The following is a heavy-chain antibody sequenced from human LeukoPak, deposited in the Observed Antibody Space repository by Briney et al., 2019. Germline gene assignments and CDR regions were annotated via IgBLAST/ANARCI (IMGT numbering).Heavy chain of an antibody. Sequence: ASVKVSCKASGYTFTSYYMHWVRQAPGQGLEWMGIINPSGGSTSYAQKFQGRVTITADGSTSTAYMELSSLRSEDTAVYYCARDNSSLRYFDWSFDYWGQGTLVTVSS. D-gene: IGHD3-9*01. CDR3: ARDNSSLRYFDWSFDY. V-gene: IGHV1-46*01. J-gene: IGHJ4*02. CDR1: GYTFTSYY. CDR2: INPSGGST.